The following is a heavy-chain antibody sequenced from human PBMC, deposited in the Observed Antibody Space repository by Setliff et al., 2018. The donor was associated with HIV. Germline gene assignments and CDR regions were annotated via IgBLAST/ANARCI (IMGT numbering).Heavy chain of an antibody. D-gene: IGHD6-6*01. Sequence: KPSETLSLTCTLFGGSISTVTYYWAWIRQPPGKGLEWIGNVHYSGNTYYTSSLQSRVIISADTSKSQFYLRLSSVTAADTGVYYCARVRGYSSSSRDFYYHNMGVWGKGTTVTVSS. V-gene: IGHV4-39*02. CDR3: ARVRGYSSSSRDFYYHNMGV. CDR2: VHYSGNT. J-gene: IGHJ6*03. CDR1: GGSISTVTYY.